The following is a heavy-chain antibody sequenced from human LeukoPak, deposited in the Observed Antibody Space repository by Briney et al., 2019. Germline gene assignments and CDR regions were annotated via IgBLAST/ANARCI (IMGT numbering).Heavy chain of an antibody. CDR3: ARDLVSSSWFPSY. CDR1: GFTFSSYG. D-gene: IGHD6-13*01. V-gene: IGHV3-30*19. CDR2: IWYDGSNK. Sequence: PGGSLRLSCAASGFTFSSYGMHWVRQAPGKGLEWVAVIWYDGSNKYYADSVKGRFTISRDNSKNTLYLQMNSLRAEDTAVYYCARDLVSSSWFPSYWGQGTLVTVSS. J-gene: IGHJ4*02.